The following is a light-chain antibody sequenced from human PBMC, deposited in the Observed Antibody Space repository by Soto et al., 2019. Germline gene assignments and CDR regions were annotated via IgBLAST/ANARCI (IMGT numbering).Light chain of an antibody. Sequence: SYVLTQPPSVSVAPGQTARITCGGNNIGSKSVHWYQQKPGQAPVLVVYDDSGRPSGIPERFSGSNSGNTATLTISRVEAGDKADYYCQVWAGSSDLVVFGGGTKVTVL. V-gene: IGLV3-21*02. J-gene: IGLJ2*01. CDR2: DDS. CDR1: NIGSKS. CDR3: QVWAGSSDLVV.